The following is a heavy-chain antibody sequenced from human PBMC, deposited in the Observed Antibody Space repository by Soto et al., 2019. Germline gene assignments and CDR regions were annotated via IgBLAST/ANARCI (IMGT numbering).Heavy chain of an antibody. J-gene: IGHJ6*03. CDR2: IYYSGST. CDR3: ARNRVFSNPSLYYYYYYMDV. V-gene: IGHV4-31*03. D-gene: IGHD2-2*01. Sequence: SETLSLTCTVSGGSISSGGYYWSWIRQHPGKGLEWIGYIYYSGSTYYNPSLKSRVTISVDTSKNQFSLKLSSVTAADTAVYYCARNRVFSNPSLYYYYYYMDVWGKGTAVTVSS. CDR1: GGSISSGGYY.